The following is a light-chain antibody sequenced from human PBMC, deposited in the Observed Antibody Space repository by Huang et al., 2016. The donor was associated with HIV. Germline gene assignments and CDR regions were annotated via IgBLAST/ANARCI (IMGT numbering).Light chain of an antibody. V-gene: IGKV2-28*01. J-gene: IGKJ2*01. CDR1: QSLLYSNGYNY. CDR2: LGS. Sequence: DIVMTQSPLSLPVTPGEPASISCRSSQSLLYSNGYNYLDWYLQKPGQSPQLLIYLGSNRASGVPDRFRGSRSGTDFTLKISRVEAEDVGVYYCMQSLQTPYTFGQGTKLEIK. CDR3: MQSLQTPYT.